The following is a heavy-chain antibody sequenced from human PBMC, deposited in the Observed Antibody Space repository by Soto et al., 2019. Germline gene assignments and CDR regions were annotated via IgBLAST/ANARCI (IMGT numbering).Heavy chain of an antibody. Sequence: QVRLVQSGAEVKMPGSSVKVSCKASGGTFSTFAITWMRQGPGQRLEWMGGVIPAFRTPYYAQKFQDRLTIYSDESTTRAYMELSSLRAEDPAVYYCARSDYYLWSGPLRRQYYYYYRMAVWGEGTTVTVSS. V-gene: IGHV1-69*01. CDR2: VIPAFRTP. D-gene: IGHD3-3*01. CDR3: ARSDYYLWSGPLRRQYYYYYRMAV. CDR1: GGTFSTFA. J-gene: IGHJ6*04.